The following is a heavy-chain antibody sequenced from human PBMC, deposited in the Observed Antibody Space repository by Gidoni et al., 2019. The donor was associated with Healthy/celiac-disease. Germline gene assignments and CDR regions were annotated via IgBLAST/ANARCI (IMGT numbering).Heavy chain of an antibody. D-gene: IGHD1-26*01. CDR2: INPNSGGT. V-gene: IGHV1-2*02. CDR3: ARVLWERAMDY. CDR1: GHTFTGYY. J-gene: IGHJ4*02. Sequence: QLQLVQSWASVTKPGASVTVSCTASGHTFTGYYMHWVRPAPGQGLEWMGWINPNSGGTNYAQKVQGRVTMTRETSISTAYMELSRLRSDDTAVYYCARVLWERAMDYWGQGTLVTVSS.